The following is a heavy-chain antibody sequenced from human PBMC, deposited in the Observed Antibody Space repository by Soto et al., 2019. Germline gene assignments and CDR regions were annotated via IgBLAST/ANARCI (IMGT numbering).Heavy chain of an antibody. J-gene: IGHJ6*04. Sequence: ASVKVSCKASGYTFSAHYVHWVRRAPGQGLEWMGRINPQSGGIHFAQKFQGRVTMTRDTSISTAYMELSRLTSEDTAVYYCARDLGTIVRKVVVYYYAMDVWGKGTTVTVFS. V-gene: IGHV1-2*02. D-gene: IGHD3-10*01. CDR1: GYTFSAHY. CDR3: ARDLGTIVRKVVVYYYAMDV. CDR2: INPQSGGI.